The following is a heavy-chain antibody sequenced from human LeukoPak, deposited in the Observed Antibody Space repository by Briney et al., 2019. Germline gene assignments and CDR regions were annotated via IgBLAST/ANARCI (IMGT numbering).Heavy chain of an antibody. V-gene: IGHV3-48*03. D-gene: IGHD3-10*01. CDR3: ASYIRAPFDI. Sequence: SGGSLSLSCAASGFTFSTYEMNWVRQAPGRGLEWVSYISTSGRTIYYADSAKGRFTISRDNAKNSLYLQMNSLRAEDTAVYYCASYIRAPFDIWGQGTMVTVSS. CDR1: GFTFSTYE. CDR2: ISTSGRTI. J-gene: IGHJ3*02.